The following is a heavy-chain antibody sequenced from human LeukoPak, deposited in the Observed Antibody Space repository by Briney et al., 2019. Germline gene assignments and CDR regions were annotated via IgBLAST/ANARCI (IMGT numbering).Heavy chain of an antibody. CDR1: GFTFNNYA. D-gene: IGHD6-13*01. V-gene: IGHV3-23*01. J-gene: IGHJ5*01. Sequence: GGSLRLSCAASGFTFNNYAMNWVRQTPGKGLEWVSVITGTGDTTYYTDSVKGRFTISRDNSKNTLYLQMNSLRAEDTAVYYCAKDWGKFSSSWYDCWGQGTLVTVSS. CDR3: AKDWGKFSSSWYDC. CDR2: ITGTGDTT.